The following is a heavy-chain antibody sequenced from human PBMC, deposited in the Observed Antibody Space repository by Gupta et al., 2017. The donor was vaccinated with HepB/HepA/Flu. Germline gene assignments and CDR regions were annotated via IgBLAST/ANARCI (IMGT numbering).Heavy chain of an antibody. V-gene: IGHV3-23*01. CDR2: ISGSGAAT. CDR1: GFTFRNYA. CDR3: AKEGYLGSSSSYYYHFYMDV. Sequence: EVQLLESGGGLVQPGGSLRLACAASGFTFRNYAMSWVRQAPGKGLEWVSGISGSGAATYYADSVKGQCTTSRDNSNNTLYLQMDSLRAEDTAIYYYAKEGYLGSSSSYYYHFYMDVWGKGTTVTVSS. J-gene: IGHJ6*03. D-gene: IGHD1-26*01.